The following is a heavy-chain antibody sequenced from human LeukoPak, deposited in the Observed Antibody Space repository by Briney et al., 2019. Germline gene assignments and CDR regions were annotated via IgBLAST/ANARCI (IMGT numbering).Heavy chain of an antibody. CDR3: AVPDYYDSSGNLDY. D-gene: IGHD3-22*01. J-gene: IGHJ4*02. Sequence: SETLSLTCAVYGGSFSGYYWSWIRQPPGKGLEWIGEINHSGSTNYNPSLKSQVTISVDTSKNQFSLKLSSVTAADTAVYYCAVPDYYDSSGNLDYWGQGTLVTVSS. CDR2: INHSGST. V-gene: IGHV4-34*01. CDR1: GGSFSGYY.